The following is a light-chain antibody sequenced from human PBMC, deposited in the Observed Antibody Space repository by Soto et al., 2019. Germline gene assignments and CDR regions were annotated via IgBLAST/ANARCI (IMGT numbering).Light chain of an antibody. Sequence: DVVMTQSPLSLPVTLGQPASISCRSSQSLLYSDGNTYLSWFQQRPGQSPRRLIYKVSNRDSGVPDRFSGSGSGTDFTLKISRVEAEDVGVYYCMQGTHWPFTFGPGTKVD. CDR2: KVS. J-gene: IGKJ3*01. CDR3: MQGTHWPFT. V-gene: IGKV2-30*01. CDR1: QSLLYSDGNTY.